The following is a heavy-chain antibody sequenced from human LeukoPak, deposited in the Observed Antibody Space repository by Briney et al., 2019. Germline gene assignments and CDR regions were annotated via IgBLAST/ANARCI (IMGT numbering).Heavy chain of an antibody. D-gene: IGHD3-10*02. Sequence: GGSLRLSCVASGFNFSSYWMHWVRQAPGKGLVWVSRINDDGSGTNYADSVKGRFTISRDNAKNTLYLQMSSLRAEDTAVYYCARNVYNFDYWGQGTLVTVSS. CDR2: INDDGSGT. V-gene: IGHV3-74*01. J-gene: IGHJ4*02. CDR1: GFNFSSYW. CDR3: ARNVYNFDY.